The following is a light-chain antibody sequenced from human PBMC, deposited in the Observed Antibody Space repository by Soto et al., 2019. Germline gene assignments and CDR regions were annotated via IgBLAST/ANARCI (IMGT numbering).Light chain of an antibody. V-gene: IGKV3-20*01. CDR3: QQYGSSLSRT. CDR2: GAS. CDR1: QSVSSSH. Sequence: EIVLTQSPGTLSLSPGERATLSCRASQSVSSSHLAWYQHKPGQAPRLLIYGASIRATGIPDRFSGSGSGTDFTLTISRLEPEYLAVYYCQQYGSSLSRTLGQGTKLEIK. J-gene: IGKJ2*01.